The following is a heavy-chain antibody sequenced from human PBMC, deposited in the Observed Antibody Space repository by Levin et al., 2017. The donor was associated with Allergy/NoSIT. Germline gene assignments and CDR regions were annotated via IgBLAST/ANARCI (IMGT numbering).Heavy chain of an antibody. D-gene: IGHD5-12*01. Sequence: KTGGSLRLSCAASGFTFSDYYMSWIRQAPGKGLEWISYISSTGSDILYGDSVKGRFTISRDNAKKSLYLQMNSLRAEDTAVYYCARPYSDYEPHFEYWGQGTLVTVSS. V-gene: IGHV3-11*01. CDR3: ARPYSDYEPHFEY. CDR1: GFTFSDYY. J-gene: IGHJ4*02. CDR2: ISSTGSDI.